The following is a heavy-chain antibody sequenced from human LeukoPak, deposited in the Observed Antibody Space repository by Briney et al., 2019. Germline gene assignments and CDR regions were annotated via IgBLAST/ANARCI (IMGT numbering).Heavy chain of an antibody. D-gene: IGHD4-17*01. CDR2: IYPGDSDT. V-gene: IGHV5-51*01. CDR3: ARRWTNYGGRYDY. J-gene: IGHJ4*02. CDR1: GYSFTSYW. Sequence: GESLKISCKGSGYSFTSYWIGWVRQMPGKGLEWMGIIYPGDSDTRYSPSFQGQVTISADKSISTAYLQWSSPKASDTAMYYCARRWTNYGGRYDYWGQGTLVTVSS.